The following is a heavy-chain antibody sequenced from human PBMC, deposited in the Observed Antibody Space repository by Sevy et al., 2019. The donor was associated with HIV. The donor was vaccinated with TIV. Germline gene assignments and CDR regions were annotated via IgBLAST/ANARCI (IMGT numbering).Heavy chain of an antibody. Sequence: ASVKVSCEASGYTFTSYDINWVRQATGQGLEWMGWMNPNSGNTGNAQKFQGRVTMTRNTSISTAYMELSSLRSEDTAVYYCARVRDRYCSGGSCSKNWFDPWGQGTLVTVS. D-gene: IGHD2-15*01. V-gene: IGHV1-8*01. CDR3: ARVRDRYCSGGSCSKNWFDP. CDR2: MNPNSGNT. J-gene: IGHJ5*02. CDR1: GYTFTSYD.